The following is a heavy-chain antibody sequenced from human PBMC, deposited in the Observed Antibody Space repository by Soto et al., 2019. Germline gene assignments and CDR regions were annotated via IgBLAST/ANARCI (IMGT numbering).Heavy chain of an antibody. J-gene: IGHJ6*02. Sequence: SETLSLTCTVSGGSISSYYWSWIRQPPGKGLEWIGYIYYSGSTNYNPSLKSRVTISVDTSKNQFSLKLSSVTAADTAVYYCARDGGPGYYDFWSGYYLSPYYYYGMDVWGQGTTVTVSS. CDR2: IYYSGST. D-gene: IGHD3-3*01. V-gene: IGHV4-59*01. CDR3: ARDGGPGYYDFWSGYYLSPYYYYGMDV. CDR1: GGSISSYY.